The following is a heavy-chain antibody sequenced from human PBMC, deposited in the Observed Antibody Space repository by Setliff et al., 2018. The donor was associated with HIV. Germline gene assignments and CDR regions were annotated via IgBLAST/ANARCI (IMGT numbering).Heavy chain of an antibody. CDR2: IIPIARAP. J-gene: IGHJ4*02. CDR3: ARGPLYGYDRGYFDY. CDR1: GGTFSSYA. D-gene: IGHD5-12*01. Sequence: SVKVSCKAYGGTFSSYAITWVRQAPGQGLEWMGGIIPIARAPNYAQKFQDRVTITADESTTTVYMEVRSLKSEDTALYYCARGPLYGYDRGYFDYWGQGTLVTVSS. V-gene: IGHV1-69*13.